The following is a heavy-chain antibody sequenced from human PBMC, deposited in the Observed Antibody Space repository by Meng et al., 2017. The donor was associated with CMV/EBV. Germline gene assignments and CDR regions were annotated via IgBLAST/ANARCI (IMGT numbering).Heavy chain of an antibody. D-gene: IGHD3-3*01. Sequence: GESLKISCAASGFTFSSYSMNWVRQAPGKGLEWVSSISSSSSYIYYADSVKGRFTISRDNAKNSLYPQMNSLRAEDTAVYYCARGKHDSNYDFWSGYFYGMDVWGQGTTVTVSS. J-gene: IGHJ6*02. CDR3: ARGKHDSNYDFWSGYFYGMDV. V-gene: IGHV3-21*01. CDR2: ISSSSSYI. CDR1: GFTFSSYS.